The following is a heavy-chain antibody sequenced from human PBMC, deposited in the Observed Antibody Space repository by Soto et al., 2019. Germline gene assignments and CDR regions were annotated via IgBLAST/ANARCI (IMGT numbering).Heavy chain of an antibody. Sequence: PGGSLRLSCAASGFTFSSYGMHWVRQAPGKGLEWVAVISYDGSNKYYADSVKGRFTISRDNSKNTLYLQMNSLRAEDTAVYYCAKDSLLRFLEWWGQGTLVTVSS. CDR3: AKDSLLRFLEW. D-gene: IGHD3-3*01. J-gene: IGHJ4*02. V-gene: IGHV3-30*18. CDR2: ISYDGSNK. CDR1: GFTFSSYG.